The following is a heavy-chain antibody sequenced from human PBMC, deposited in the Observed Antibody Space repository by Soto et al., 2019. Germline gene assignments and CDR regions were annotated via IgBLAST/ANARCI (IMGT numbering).Heavy chain of an antibody. D-gene: IGHD2-21*01. CDR2: INPNSGGT. J-gene: IGHJ6*02. CDR1: GYTFPGYY. Sequence: ASVKVSCKASGYTFPGYYMHWVRQAPGQGLERMGWINPNSGGTNYAQKFQGWVTMTRDTSISTAYMELSRLRSDDTAVYYCARDQLQPGSGMDVWGQGTTVTVSS. CDR3: ARDQLQPGSGMDV. V-gene: IGHV1-2*04.